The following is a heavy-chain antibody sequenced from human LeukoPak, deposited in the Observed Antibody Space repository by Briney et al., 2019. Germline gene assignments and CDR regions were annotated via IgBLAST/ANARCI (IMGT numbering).Heavy chain of an antibody. J-gene: IGHJ6*03. CDR3: ARSPAGDAWPPAYYMDV. V-gene: IGHV3-7*01. D-gene: IGHD3-10*01. Sequence: GGSLRLSCAASEFSFSTYWMSWVRQAPGKGLEWVANIKEDGTEKYDVGSVKGRFTISRDNAKKSLYLQMNSLRDDDTAVYFCARSPAGDAWPPAYYMDVWGKGTTVTVSS. CDR2: IKEDGTEK. CDR1: EFSFSTYW.